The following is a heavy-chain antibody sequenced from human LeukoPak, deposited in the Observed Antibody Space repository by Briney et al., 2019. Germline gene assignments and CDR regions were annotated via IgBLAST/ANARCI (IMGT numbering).Heavy chain of an antibody. CDR2: IKQDGREK. J-gene: IGHJ4*02. CDR1: GFTFSSYW. V-gene: IGHV3-7*01. Sequence: GGCLRLSFAASGFTFSSYWMGWVRQAPGKGLEWVANIKQDGREKYYVHSVKGRFTISRAKAKTSLSLHITSLRPEDPAGYYCAREEKPYDYVWGSYRWSFDYWGQGTLVTVSS. CDR3: AREEKPYDYVWGSYRWSFDY. D-gene: IGHD3-16*02.